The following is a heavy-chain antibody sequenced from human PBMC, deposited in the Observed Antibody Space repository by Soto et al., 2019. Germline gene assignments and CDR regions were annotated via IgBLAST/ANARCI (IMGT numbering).Heavy chain of an antibody. Sequence: GESLKISCAASGFTFSSYSMNWVRQAPGKGLEWVSSISSSSSYIYYADSVKGRFTISRDNAKNSLYLQMNSLRAEDTAVYYCARGSVVGSRAAAGESYYYYGMDVWGQGTTVTVSS. D-gene: IGHD6-13*01. V-gene: IGHV3-21*01. CDR3: ARGSVVGSRAAAGESYYYYGMDV. J-gene: IGHJ6*02. CDR2: ISSSSSYI. CDR1: GFTFSSYS.